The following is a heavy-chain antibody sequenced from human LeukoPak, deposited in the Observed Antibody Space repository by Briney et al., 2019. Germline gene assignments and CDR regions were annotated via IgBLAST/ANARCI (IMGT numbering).Heavy chain of an antibody. CDR3: ARAPHYDPYYMDV. Sequence: SETLPLTCAVYGGSFSGYYWSWIRQPPGKGLEWIGEINHSGSTNYNPSLKSRVTISVDTSKNQFSLKLSSVTAADTAVYYCARAPHYDPYYMDVWGKGTTVTVSS. D-gene: IGHD3-3*01. CDR2: INHSGST. J-gene: IGHJ6*03. V-gene: IGHV4-34*01. CDR1: GGSFSGYY.